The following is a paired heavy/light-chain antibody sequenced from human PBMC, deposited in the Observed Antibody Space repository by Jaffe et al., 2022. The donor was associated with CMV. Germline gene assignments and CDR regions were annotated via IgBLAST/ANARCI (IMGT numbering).Heavy chain of an antibody. Sequence: EGQLVESGGGLVQPGGSLRLSCAASGFTFSKYWMHWVRQAPGKGLVWISRINSDGSSIDYAASVKGRFTVSRDNAKNTLYLQLDSLGADDTAVYYCARYGYCSGGTCNNYFMDVWGTGTTVTVSS. CDR1: GFTFSKYW. J-gene: IGHJ6*04. CDR2: INSDGSSI. D-gene: IGHD2-15*01. CDR3: ARYGYCSGGTCNNYFMDV. V-gene: IGHV3-74*01.
Light chain of an antibody. CDR3: QQYEALPLT. V-gene: IGKV1-33*01. J-gene: IGKJ4*01. CDR1: QDIIDS. Sequence: DVRMTQSPSSLSASVGDRVTITCQASQDIIDSLNWYQQKPGKAPDLLIYGASSLHAGVPSRFSGSGSGTDFSLIINNLQPEDTATYFCQQYEALPLTFGGGTTVVI. CDR2: GAS.